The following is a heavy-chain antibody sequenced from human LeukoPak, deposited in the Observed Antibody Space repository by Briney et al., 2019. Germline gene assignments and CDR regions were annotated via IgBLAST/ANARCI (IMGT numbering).Heavy chain of an antibody. J-gene: IGHJ4*02. Sequence: TGGSLRLSCAASGFTFSSYAMSWVRQAPGKGLEWVSAISGSGGSTYYADSVKGRFTISRDNSKNTLYLQMNSLRAEDTAVYYCAKGYYYDSSGYDPQIDYWGQGTLVTVSS. CDR2: ISGSGGST. D-gene: IGHD3-22*01. V-gene: IGHV3-23*01. CDR1: GFTFSSYA. CDR3: AKGYYYDSSGYDPQIDY.